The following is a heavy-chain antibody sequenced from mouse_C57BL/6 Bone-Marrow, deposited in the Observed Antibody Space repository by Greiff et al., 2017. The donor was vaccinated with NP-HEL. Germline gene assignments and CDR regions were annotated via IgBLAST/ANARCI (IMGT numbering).Heavy chain of an antibody. CDR1: GYTFTNYW. V-gene: IGHV1-63*01. D-gene: IGHD2-3*01. CDR2: IYPGGGYT. J-gene: IGHJ4*01. CDR3: ARCDGDAMDY. Sequence: QVQLKESGAELVRPGTSVKMSCKASGYTFTNYWIGWAKQRPGHGLEWIGDIYPGGGYTNYNEKFKGKATLTADKSSSTAYMQFSSLTSEDSAIYYCARCDGDAMDYWGQGTSVTVSS.